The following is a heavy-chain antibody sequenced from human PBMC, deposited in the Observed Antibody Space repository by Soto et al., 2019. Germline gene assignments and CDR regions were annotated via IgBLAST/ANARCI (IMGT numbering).Heavy chain of an antibody. CDR1: GFSFSSAW. V-gene: IGHV3-15*07. Sequence: EVQLVESGGGLVNPGGSLRISCAASGFSFSSAWMNWVRQAPGKGLEWVGRIRNKREGGTTVSAAPVKGRFTISRDDSKNTLYLQMNSLKVEGTAVYFCTTSGNPHVVDSWGQGTLVSVSS. CDR2: IRNKREGGTT. CDR3: TTSGNPHVVDS. J-gene: IGHJ4*02.